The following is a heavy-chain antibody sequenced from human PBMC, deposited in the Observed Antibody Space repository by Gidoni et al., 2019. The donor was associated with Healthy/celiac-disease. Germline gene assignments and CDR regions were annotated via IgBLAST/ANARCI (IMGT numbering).Heavy chain of an antibody. D-gene: IGHD2-15*01. J-gene: IGHJ3*02. Sequence: QVQLQESGPGLVKPSQPLSLTCTVSGGSISSGGYYWSWIRQHPGKGLEWIGYIYYSGSTYYNPSLKSRVTISVDTSKNQFSLKLSSVTAADTAVYYCARFSWELVVVAASDAFDIWGQGTMVTVSS. V-gene: IGHV4-31*03. CDR2: IYYSGST. CDR1: GGSISSGGYY. CDR3: ARFSWELVVVAASDAFDI.